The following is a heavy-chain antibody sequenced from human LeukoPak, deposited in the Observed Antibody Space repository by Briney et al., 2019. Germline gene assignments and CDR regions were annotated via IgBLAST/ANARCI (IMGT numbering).Heavy chain of an antibody. D-gene: IGHD4-23*01. CDR3: ARLDYGGNSGFDY. J-gene: IGHJ4*02. CDR2: INPSGGST. CDR1: RYSLTNYY. V-gene: IGHV1-46*01. Sequence: VASVKVSCKASRYSLTNYYIHWLRQAPGQGLEWMGVINPSGGSTTYSQKFQGRVTMTRDTSTSTVYMALSSLRSEDTAVFYCARLDYGGNSGFDYWGQGTLVTVSS.